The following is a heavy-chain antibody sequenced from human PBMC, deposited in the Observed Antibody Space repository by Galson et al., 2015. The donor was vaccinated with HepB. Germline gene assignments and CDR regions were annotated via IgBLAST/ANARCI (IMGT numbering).Heavy chain of an antibody. CDR1: GFPFSAYH. D-gene: IGHD3-22*01. J-gene: IGHJ1*01. CDR2: ISSSGSAT. Sequence: SLRLSCAASGFPFSAYHMHWVRQAPGKGPEWIAYISSSGSATYYADSVRGRFTISRDNAKNSLYLQLNSLRDEDTALYYCARDIMNFYDSSGHLPTQDEYLQYWGQGTLVIVSS. CDR3: ARDIMNFYDSSGHLPTQDEYLQY. V-gene: IGHV3-48*02.